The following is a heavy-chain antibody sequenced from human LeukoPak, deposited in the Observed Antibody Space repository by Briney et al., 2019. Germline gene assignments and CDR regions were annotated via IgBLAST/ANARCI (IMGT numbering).Heavy chain of an antibody. CDR1: GFTFSSYA. Sequence: GRSLRLSCAASGFTFSSYAMHWVRQAPGKGLEWVAVISYDGSNKYYADSVKGRFTISRDNSKNTLYLQMNSLRAEDTAVYYCARDRRYCSSTSCPGVLEWLSSYYYYYGMDVWGQGTTVTVSS. V-gene: IGHV3-30-3*01. D-gene: IGHD2-2*01. CDR2: ISYDGSNK. CDR3: ARDRRYCSSTSCPGVLEWLSSYYYYYGMDV. J-gene: IGHJ6*02.